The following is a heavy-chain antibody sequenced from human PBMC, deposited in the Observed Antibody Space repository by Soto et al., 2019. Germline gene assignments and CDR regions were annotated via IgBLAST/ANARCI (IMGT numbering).Heavy chain of an antibody. D-gene: IGHD2-2*01. Sequence: ASVKVSCKASGYTFTSYAMHWVRQAPGQRLEWMGWINAGNGNTKYSQKFQGRVTITRDTSASTAYMELSSLRSEDTAVYYCARDGCSSTSCLRRYYYYYTHVCGKAPTLTVSS. J-gene: IGHJ6*03. CDR1: GYTFTSYA. CDR2: INAGNGNT. V-gene: IGHV1-3*01. CDR3: ARDGCSSTSCLRRYYYYYTHV.